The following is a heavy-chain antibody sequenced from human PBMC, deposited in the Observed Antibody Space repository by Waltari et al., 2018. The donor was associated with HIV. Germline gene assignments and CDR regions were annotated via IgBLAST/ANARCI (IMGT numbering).Heavy chain of an antibody. Sequence: LQLQESGPGLVKPSETLSLTCTVSGGSISSSSYSWGWIRQPPGKGRECIGSIYYSGSTYYNPSLKSRVTISVDTSKNQFSLKLSSVTAADTAVYYCARHFYGSGSYYNERPNDYYGMDVWGQGTTVTVSS. V-gene: IGHV4-39*01. CDR3: ARHFYGSGSYYNERPNDYYGMDV. CDR2: IYYSGST. D-gene: IGHD3-10*01. J-gene: IGHJ6*02. CDR1: GGSISSSSYS.